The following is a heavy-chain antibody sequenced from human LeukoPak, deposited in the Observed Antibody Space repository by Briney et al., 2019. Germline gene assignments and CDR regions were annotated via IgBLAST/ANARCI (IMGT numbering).Heavy chain of an antibody. D-gene: IGHD2-15*01. CDR3: ARRVLDCSGGSCFLNWFDP. CDR2: IIPIFGTA. J-gene: IGHJ5*02. Sequence: SVKVSCKSSGGTLSSYAISWVRQAPGQGLEWMGGIIPIFGTANYAQKFQGRVTITADESTSTAYMELSSLRSEDTAVYYCARRVLDCSGGSCFLNWFDPWGQGTLVTVSS. V-gene: IGHV1-69*13. CDR1: GGTLSSYA.